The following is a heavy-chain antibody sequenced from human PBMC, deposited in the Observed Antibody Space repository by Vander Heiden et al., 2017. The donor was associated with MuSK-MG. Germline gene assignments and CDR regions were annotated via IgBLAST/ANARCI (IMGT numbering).Heavy chain of an antibody. J-gene: IGHJ4*02. Sequence: VQLLESGGGLVQPGGALRLSCAASGFSFGSYAMSWVRQAPGKGLEWVSAISGSGGSTYYADSVKGRFTISRDNSKNTLYLQMNSLRAEDTAVYYCAKSKGRQWLVPGDYWGQGTLVTDSS. CDR1: GFSFGSYA. V-gene: IGHV3-23*01. CDR3: AKSKGRQWLVPGDY. CDR2: ISGSGGST. D-gene: IGHD6-19*01.